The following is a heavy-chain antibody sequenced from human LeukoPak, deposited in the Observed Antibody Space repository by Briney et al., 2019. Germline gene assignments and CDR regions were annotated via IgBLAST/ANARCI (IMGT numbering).Heavy chain of an antibody. CDR2: ISAYNGNT. CDR3: ARLTFGGVIAKDSDY. D-gene: IGHD3-16*02. J-gene: IGHJ4*02. CDR1: GYTFTNYG. Sequence: ASVKVSCKASGYTFTNYGISWVRQAPGQGLEWMGWISAYNGNTNYAQKLQGRVTMTTDTSTSTAYMELRSLRSDDTAVYYCARLTFGGVIAKDSDYWGQGTLVTVSS. V-gene: IGHV1-18*01.